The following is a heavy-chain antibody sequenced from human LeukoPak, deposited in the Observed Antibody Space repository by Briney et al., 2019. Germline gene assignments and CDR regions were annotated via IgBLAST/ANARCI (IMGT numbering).Heavy chain of an antibody. V-gene: IGHV1-18*01. J-gene: IGHJ2*01. CDR1: GYTFTSYG. CDR3: ARVRHCSSTSCYNGWYFDL. D-gene: IGHD2-2*02. CDR2: ISAYNGNT. Sequence: ASVKVSCKASGYTFTSYGISWVRQAPGQGLEWMGWISAYNGNTNYAQKLQGRVTMTTDTSTSTAYMELRSLRSDDTAVYYCARVRHCSSTSCYNGWYFDLWGRGTLVTVSS.